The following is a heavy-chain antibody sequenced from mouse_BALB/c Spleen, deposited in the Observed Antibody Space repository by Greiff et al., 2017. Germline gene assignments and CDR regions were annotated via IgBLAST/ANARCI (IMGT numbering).Heavy chain of an antibody. J-gene: IGHJ4*01. V-gene: IGHV1-4*01. D-gene: IGHD4-1*01. CDR2: INPSTGYT. Sequence: QVQLQQPGAELVRPGASVKLSCKASGFTFTSYWMHWVKQRPGQGLEWIGYINPSTGYTEYNQKFKDKATLTADKSSSTAYMQLSSLTSEDSAVYYCSGTLYYAMDYWGQGTSGTVSS. CDR1: GFTFTSYW. CDR3: SGTLYYAMDY.